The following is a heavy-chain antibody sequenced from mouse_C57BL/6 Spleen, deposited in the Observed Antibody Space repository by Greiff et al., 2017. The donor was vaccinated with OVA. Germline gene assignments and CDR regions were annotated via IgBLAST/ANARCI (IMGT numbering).Heavy chain of an antibody. D-gene: IGHD2-1*01. CDR1: GFTFRSYA. J-gene: IGHJ3*01. Sequence: EVKLMESGEGLVKPGGSLKLSCAASGFTFRSYAMSWVRQTPEKRLEWVAYISSGGDYIYYADNVKGRFTISSDNARNTLYLQMSSLKAEDTAMYYCTRDGGNYGAWFAYWGQGTLVTVSA. V-gene: IGHV5-9-1*02. CDR2: ISSGGDYI. CDR3: TRDGGNYGAWFAY.